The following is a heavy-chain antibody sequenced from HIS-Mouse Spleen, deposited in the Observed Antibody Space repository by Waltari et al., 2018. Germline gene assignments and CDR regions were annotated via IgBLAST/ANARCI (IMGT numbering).Heavy chain of an antibody. CDR1: GGSIRSSSYS. Sequence: QLQLQESGPGLVKPSETLSLTCTVSGGSIRSSSYSWGWIRQPPGKGLEWIGRIYYSGSTYYNPSLKSRVTISVDTSKNQFSLKLSSVTAADTAVYYCARDGIAVAGTGAFDIWGQGTMVTVSS. CDR2: IYYSGST. D-gene: IGHD6-19*01. CDR3: ARDGIAVAGTGAFDI. V-gene: IGHV4-39*07. J-gene: IGHJ3*02.